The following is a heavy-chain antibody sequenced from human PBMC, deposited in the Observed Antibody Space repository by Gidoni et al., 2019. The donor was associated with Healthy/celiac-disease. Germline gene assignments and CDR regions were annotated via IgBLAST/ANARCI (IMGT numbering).Heavy chain of an antibody. CDR3: ARRNIAAAGTHFDY. V-gene: IGHV1-8*01. D-gene: IGHD6-13*01. CDR2: MNPNSGNT. CDR1: GYTFTSYD. J-gene: IGHJ4*02. Sequence: QVQLVQSGAEVKKPGASVKVSCKASGYTFTSYDINWVRQATGQGLEWMGWMNPNSGNTGYAQKFQGRVTMTRNTSISTAYMELSSLRSEDTAVYYCARRNIAAAGTHFDYWGQGTLVTVSS.